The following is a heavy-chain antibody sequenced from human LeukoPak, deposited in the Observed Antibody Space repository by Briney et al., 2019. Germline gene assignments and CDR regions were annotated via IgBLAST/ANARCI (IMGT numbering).Heavy chain of an antibody. Sequence: QPGGSLKLSCAASGFTFSGSATHWVRQASGKGLEWLGRIRSKADSYTTAYAASVKGRFIVSRDDSKNTAYLQMNSLKTEDTAVYYCRAAADLNDYWGQGTLVTVSS. V-gene: IGHV3-73*01. D-gene: IGHD6-13*01. CDR3: RAAADLNDY. J-gene: IGHJ4*02. CDR1: GFTFSGSA. CDR2: IRSKADSYTT.